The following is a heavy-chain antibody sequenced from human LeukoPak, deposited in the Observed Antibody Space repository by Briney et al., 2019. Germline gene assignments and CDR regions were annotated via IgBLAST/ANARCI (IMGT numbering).Heavy chain of an antibody. J-gene: IGHJ5*02. CDR3: ARGAGGSLS. CDR2: IKEDGSEK. V-gene: IGHV3-7*01. D-gene: IGHD3-10*01. Sequence: GGSLRLSCAASGFSFSRYWMSWVRQAPGKGLEWVANIKEDGSEKYYVDSAKGRFTISRDNAKNSLYLQMNSLRAEDTAVYYCARGAGGSLSWGQGTLVTVSS. CDR1: GFSFSRYW.